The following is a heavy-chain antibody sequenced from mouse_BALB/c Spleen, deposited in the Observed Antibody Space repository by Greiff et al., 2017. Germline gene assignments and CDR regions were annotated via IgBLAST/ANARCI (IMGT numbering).Heavy chain of an antibody. CDR2: IWAGGST. CDR1: GFSLTSYG. D-gene: IGHD2-1*01. CDR3: ARDYYGNYRKAY. Sequence: VKLVESGPGLVAPSQSLSITCTVSGFSLTSYGVHWVRQPPGKGLEWLGVIWAGGSTNYNSALMSRLSISKDNSKSQVFLKMNSLQTDDTAMYYCARDYYGNYRKAYWGQGTLVTVSA. V-gene: IGHV2-9*02. J-gene: IGHJ3*01.